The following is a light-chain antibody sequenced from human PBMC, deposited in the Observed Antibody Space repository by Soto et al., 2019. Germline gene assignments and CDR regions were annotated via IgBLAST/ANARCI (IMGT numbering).Light chain of an antibody. J-gene: IGLJ2*01. Sequence: QSALTQPASVSASPGQPITISCTGTSSDIGDYNYVSWYQQRPGEAPKLILYEVENRPSGISDRFSGSKSGNTASLTISGLRTEDEAEYYCSSYTSTVTLVVFGGGTKVTVL. CDR3: SSYTSTVTLVV. CDR1: SSDIGDYNY. V-gene: IGLV2-14*03. CDR2: EVE.